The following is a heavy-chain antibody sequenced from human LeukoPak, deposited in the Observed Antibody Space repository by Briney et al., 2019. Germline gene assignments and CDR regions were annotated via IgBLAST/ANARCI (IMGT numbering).Heavy chain of an antibody. J-gene: IGHJ6*03. D-gene: IGHD2-2*01. V-gene: IGHV3-33*01. CDR1: GFTFSSYG. Sequence: PGRSLRLSCAASGFTFSSYGMHWVRQAPGKGLEWVAVIWYDGSNKYYADSVKGRFTISRDNSKNTLYLQMNSLRAEDTAAYYCARSGYCSSTSCPKYYYYYYMDVWGKGTTVTVSS. CDR3: ARSGYCSSTSCPKYYYYYYMDV. CDR2: IWYDGSNK.